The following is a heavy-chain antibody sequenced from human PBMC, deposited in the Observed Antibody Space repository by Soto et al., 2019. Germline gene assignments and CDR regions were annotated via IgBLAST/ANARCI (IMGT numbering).Heavy chain of an antibody. CDR3: ARQIVAADY. Sequence: QVQLVQSGAEVKKPGSSVKVSCEAPGGTFDHAAITWVRQAPGQGLEWMGGINPMFNSTHYAQKFQGRVTITSDAATSTACMELRRLRSDDTAVYYCARQIVAADYWGQGTLLIVSS. J-gene: IGHJ4*02. V-gene: IGHV1-69*01. CDR1: GGTFDHAA. CDR2: INPMFNST. D-gene: IGHD3-22*01.